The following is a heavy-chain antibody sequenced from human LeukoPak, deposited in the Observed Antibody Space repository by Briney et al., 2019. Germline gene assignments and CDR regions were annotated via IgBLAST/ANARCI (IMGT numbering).Heavy chain of an antibody. CDR3: AKEMGVVDTAMVTPSAIDY. D-gene: IGHD5-18*01. CDR1: GFTFDDYA. V-gene: IGHV3-9*01. CDR2: ISWNSGSI. Sequence: PGRSLRLSCAASGFTFDDYAMHWVRQAPGKGLEWVSGISWNSGSIGYADSVKGRFTISRDNAKNSLYLQMNSLRAEDTALYYCAKEMGVVDTAMVTPSAIDYWGQGTLVTVSS. J-gene: IGHJ4*02.